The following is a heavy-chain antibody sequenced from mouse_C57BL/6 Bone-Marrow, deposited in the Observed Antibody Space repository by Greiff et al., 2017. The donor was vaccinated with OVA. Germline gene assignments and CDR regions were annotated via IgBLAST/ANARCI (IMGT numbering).Heavy chain of an antibody. V-gene: IGHV1-81*01. CDR1: GYTFTSYG. Sequence: QVHVKQSGAELARPGASVKLSCKASGYTFTSYGISWVKQRTGQGLEWIGEIYPRSGNTYYNEKFKGKATLTADKSSSTAYMELRSLTSEDSAVXFCARWGNSLRLRGPVVADWGKVLTKPGGSDMDYWGQGTSLTVSS. CDR2: IYPRSGNT. CDR3: ARWGNSLRLRGPVVADWGKVLTKPGGSDMDY. J-gene: IGHJ4*01. D-gene: IGHD2-1*01.